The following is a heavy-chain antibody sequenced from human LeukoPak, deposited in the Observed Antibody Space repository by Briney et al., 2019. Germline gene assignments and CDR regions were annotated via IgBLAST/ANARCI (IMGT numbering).Heavy chain of an antibody. CDR3: ARVEYCTSANCYIGGYY. Sequence: SETLSLTCAVSGYSISSGYYWVWIRQPPGKGLEWIGSIYHSGSTYYNPSLKGRVTISVDTAKNQFSLKLSSVTAADTAVYYCARVEYCTSANCYIGGYYWGQGTLVTVSS. J-gene: IGHJ4*02. D-gene: IGHD2-2*02. V-gene: IGHV4-38-2*01. CDR2: IYHSGST. CDR1: GYSISSGYY.